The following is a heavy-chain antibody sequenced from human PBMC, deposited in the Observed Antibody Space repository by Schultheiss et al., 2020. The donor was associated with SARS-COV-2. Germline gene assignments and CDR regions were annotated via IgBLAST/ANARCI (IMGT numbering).Heavy chain of an antibody. J-gene: IGHJ2*01. CDR1: GGSISYYY. CDR2: SYYSGST. V-gene: IGHV4-59*01. D-gene: IGHD6-13*01. Sequence: ETLSLTCTVSGGSISYYYCNWIRQSPGKGLEWIGYSYYSGSTNYNPSLKSRVTISVDTSKSQFSLNLSSVTAADTAVYYCARGVAAAGLNWYFDLWGRGTPVTVSS. CDR3: ARGVAAAGLNWYFDL.